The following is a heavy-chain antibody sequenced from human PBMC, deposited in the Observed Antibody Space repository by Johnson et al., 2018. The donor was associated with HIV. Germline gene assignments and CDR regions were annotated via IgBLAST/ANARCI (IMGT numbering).Heavy chain of an antibody. D-gene: IGHD2-8*01. V-gene: IGHV3-20*04. CDR2: INWNGGST. CDR1: GFTFSNAW. J-gene: IGHJ3*02. Sequence: VQLVESGGGLVKPGESLRLSCAASGFTFSNAWMHWVRQAPGKGLEWVSGINWNGGSTGYADSVKGRFTISRDNAKNSLYLQMNSLRAEDTAVYYCARALGLEVCAFDIWGQGTMVTVSS. CDR3: ARALGLEVCAFDI.